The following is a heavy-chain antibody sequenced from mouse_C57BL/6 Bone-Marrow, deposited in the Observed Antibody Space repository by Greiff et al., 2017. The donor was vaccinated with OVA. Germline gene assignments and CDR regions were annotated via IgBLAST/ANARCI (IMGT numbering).Heavy chain of an antibody. D-gene: IGHD2-1*01. J-gene: IGHJ3*01. CDR3: ASMVTTSFAY. V-gene: IGHV3-6*01. Sequence: VQLQQSGPGLVKPSQSLSLTCSVTGYSITSGYYWNWIRQFPGKKLEWMGYISYDGSNNYNPSLKNRISITRDTSKNQFFLKLNSVTTEDTATYYCASMVTTSFAYWGQGTLVTVSA. CDR1: GYSITSGYY. CDR2: ISYDGSN.